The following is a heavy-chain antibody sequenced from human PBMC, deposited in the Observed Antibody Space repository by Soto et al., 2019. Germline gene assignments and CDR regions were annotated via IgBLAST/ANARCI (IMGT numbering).Heavy chain of an antibody. CDR2: IYSGGST. J-gene: IGHJ4*02. V-gene: IGHV3-66*01. CDR1: GFTVSTKY. CDR3: ARDPWAADY. D-gene: IGHD3-16*01. Sequence: EVQLVESGGGLVQPGGSLRLSCAASGFTVSTKYMSWVRQAPGKGLEWVSVIYSGGSTFYADCVRGRFTISRDNSTNTVNLQMNSLRAEDTAVYYCARDPWAADYWGQGTLVTVSS.